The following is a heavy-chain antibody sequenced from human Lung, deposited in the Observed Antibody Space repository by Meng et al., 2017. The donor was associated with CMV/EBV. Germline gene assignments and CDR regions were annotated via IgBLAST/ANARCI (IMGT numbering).Heavy chain of an antibody. CDR1: GGVVSSANYH. J-gene: IGHJ4*02. V-gene: IGHV4-61*01. CDR2: TWPGRGT. CDR3: AGLIVGNGGRGN. D-gene: IGHD1-26*01. Sequence: SXTXSLXCIVSGGVVSSANYHWNWIRQTPGKGLEWIGQTWPGRGTNYNPSLESRLARSLDTSKNQFTLQLSSVSPADTAVYYCAGLIVGNGGRGNWGQGTLVT.